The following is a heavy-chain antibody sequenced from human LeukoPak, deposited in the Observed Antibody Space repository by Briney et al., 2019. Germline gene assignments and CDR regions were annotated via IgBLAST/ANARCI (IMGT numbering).Heavy chain of an antibody. J-gene: IGHJ4*02. V-gene: IGHV3-30-3*01. CDR3: ARNRGSYSVGEIDY. CDR1: GFTFGKYW. Sequence: GGSLRLSCVASGFTFGKYWMSWVRQAPGKGLEWVAVISYDGINKYYADSVKGRFTVSRDRFENTLYLQMNSLRVEDTAVYFCARNRGSYSVGEIDYWGQGTLVTVSS. D-gene: IGHD1-26*01. CDR2: ISYDGINK.